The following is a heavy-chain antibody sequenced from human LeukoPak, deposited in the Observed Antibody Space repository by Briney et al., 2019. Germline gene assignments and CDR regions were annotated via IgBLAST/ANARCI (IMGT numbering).Heavy chain of an antibody. J-gene: IGHJ4*02. V-gene: IGHV1-18*01. CDR1: GYAFTSFS. Sequence: ASVKVSCKASGYAFTSFSISWVRQAPGQGLEWMGWISTHNGNTNYAQKLQGRVTMTTDSSTSTAYMELRSLRSGDTAVYYCAREGEAAAAPGYWGQGTLVTVSS. CDR3: AREGEAAAAPGY. D-gene: IGHD6-13*01. CDR2: ISTHNGNT.